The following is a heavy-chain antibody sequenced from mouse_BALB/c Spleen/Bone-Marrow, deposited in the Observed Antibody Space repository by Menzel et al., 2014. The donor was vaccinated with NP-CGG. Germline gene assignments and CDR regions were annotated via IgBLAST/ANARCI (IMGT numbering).Heavy chain of an antibody. J-gene: IGHJ2*01. CDR1: GYTFSIYW. D-gene: IGHD1-1*01. CDR2: ILPGSGTA. V-gene: IGHV1-9*01. CDR3: ARASVVPYYFDF. Sequence: QVQLKESGAELMKPGASVKISCKATGYTFSIYWIDWVKQRPGHGLEWVGEILPGSGTANYNEKFKGKATFTADTSSNTAYIQLSSLTSEDSALYYCARASVVPYYFDFWGQGTTLTVSS.